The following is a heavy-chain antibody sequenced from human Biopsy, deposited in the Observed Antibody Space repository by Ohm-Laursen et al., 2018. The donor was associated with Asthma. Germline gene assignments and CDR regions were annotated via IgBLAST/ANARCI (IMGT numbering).Heavy chain of an antibody. J-gene: IGHJ4*02. D-gene: IGHD3-22*01. Sequence: SKTLSLTCTVSYGSITSGGYYWTWIRQHPGKGLEWIGFIYYSGSTYYNPSLKGRVSISIDTSKNQFSLKLSSVTAADTAVYYCARAQDYYDSRGYYRSFDYWGQGTLVTVSS. V-gene: IGHV4-31*03. CDR3: ARAQDYYDSRGYYRSFDY. CDR2: IYYSGST. CDR1: YGSITSGGYY.